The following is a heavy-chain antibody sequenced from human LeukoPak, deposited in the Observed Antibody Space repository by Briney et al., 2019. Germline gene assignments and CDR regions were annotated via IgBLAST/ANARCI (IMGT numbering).Heavy chain of an antibody. J-gene: IGHJ4*02. CDR1: GFTFSSYA. CDR2: ISGSGGSS. D-gene: IGHD3-22*01. Sequence: PGGSLRLSCAASGFTFSSYAMSWVRQAPGKGLEWVSAISGSGGSSYYADSVKGRFTISRDNSKNTLYLQMNSLRAEDTAVYYCAKDSRYDSSGYYEGEFDYWGQGTLVTVSS. CDR3: AKDSRYDSSGYYEGEFDY. V-gene: IGHV3-23*01.